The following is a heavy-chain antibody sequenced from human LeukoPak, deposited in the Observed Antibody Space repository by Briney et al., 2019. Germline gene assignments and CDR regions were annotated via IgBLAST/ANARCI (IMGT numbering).Heavy chain of an antibody. J-gene: IGHJ6*03. Sequence: SETLSLTCTISGDSVSSGTSFWSWIRQHPGKGLEWIGYIYYSGSTYYNPSFRSRVPISLDASKNQFSLELNSVTAADTAIYYCSKSDYTRYMDVWGKGTTVTVSS. D-gene: IGHD4-11*01. CDR2: IYYSGST. CDR3: SKSDYTRYMDV. CDR1: GDSVSSGTSF. V-gene: IGHV4-31*03.